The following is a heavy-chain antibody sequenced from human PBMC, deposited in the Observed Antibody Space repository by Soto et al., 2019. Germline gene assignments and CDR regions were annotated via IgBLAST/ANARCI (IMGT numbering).Heavy chain of an antibody. CDR3: AKGGTTGTTFFYYYYMDV. CDR2: ISGSGGST. Sequence: GGSLRLSCAASGFTFSSYAMSWVRQAPGKGLEWVSAISGSGGSTYYADSVKGRFTISRDNSKNTLYLQMNSLRAEDTAVYYCAKGGTTGTTFFYYYYMDVWGKGTTVTVSS. J-gene: IGHJ6*03. CDR1: GFTFSSYA. V-gene: IGHV3-23*01. D-gene: IGHD1-7*01.